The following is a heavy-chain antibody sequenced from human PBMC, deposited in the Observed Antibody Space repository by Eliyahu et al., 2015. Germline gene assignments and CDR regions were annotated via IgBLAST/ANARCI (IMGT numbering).Heavy chain of an antibody. J-gene: IGHJ4*02. CDR3: ARVGGIYTAYPQPLDY. CDR1: GYTFTSSY. V-gene: IGHV1-46*01. CDR2: INPSGGGT. D-gene: IGHD5-12*01. Sequence: KASGYTFTSSYIYWVRQAPGQGLEWMGIINPSGGGTSYAQKFQDRVTMTRDTSTSTVYMELSSLRSEDTAVYYCARVGGIYTAYPQPLDYWGQGTLVSVSS.